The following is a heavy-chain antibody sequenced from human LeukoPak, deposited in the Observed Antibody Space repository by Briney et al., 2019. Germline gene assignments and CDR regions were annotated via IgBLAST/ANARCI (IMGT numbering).Heavy chain of an antibody. CDR3: ARARYSSNYYYGMDV. CDR1: GFTFSSYW. Sequence: GGSLRLSCAASGFTFSSYWMSWVRQAPGNGLEWVANIKQDGSEKYYVDSVKGRFTISRDNAKNSLYLQMNSLRAEDTAVYYCARARYSSNYYYGMDVWGQGTTVTVSS. J-gene: IGHJ6*02. CDR2: IKQDGSEK. D-gene: IGHD6-13*01. V-gene: IGHV3-7*01.